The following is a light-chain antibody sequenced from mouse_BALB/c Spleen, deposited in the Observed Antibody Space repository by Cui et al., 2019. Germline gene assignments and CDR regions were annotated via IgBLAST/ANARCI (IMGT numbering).Light chain of an antibody. CDR3: QQWSSNPVT. V-gene: IGKV4-59*01. J-gene: IGKJ1*01. CDR2: DTS. Sequence: QIVFPQSLAIMSASPGEKVTMTCSASSSVSYIHWYQQKSGTSPKRWIYDTSKLASGVPARFSGSGSGTSYSLTISSMEAEDAATYYCQQWSSNPVTFGGGTNLEIK. CDR1: SSVSY.